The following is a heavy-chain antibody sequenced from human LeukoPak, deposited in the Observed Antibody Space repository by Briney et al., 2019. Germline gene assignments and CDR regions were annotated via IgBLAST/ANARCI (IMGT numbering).Heavy chain of an antibody. CDR1: GYTFTTYY. Sequence: GASVKVSCKASGYTFTTYYMHWVRQAPGQGLEWMGIINPSGGSTSYAQKFQGRVTKTRDTSTSTVYMELSSLRSEDTAVYYCARDQVYDSSGYYFDYWGQGTLVTVSS. V-gene: IGHV1-46*01. J-gene: IGHJ4*02. CDR3: ARDQVYDSSGYYFDY. CDR2: INPSGGST. D-gene: IGHD3-22*01.